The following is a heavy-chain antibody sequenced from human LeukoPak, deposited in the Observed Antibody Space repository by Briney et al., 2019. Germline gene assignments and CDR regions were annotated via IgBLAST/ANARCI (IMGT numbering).Heavy chain of an antibody. CDR1: GDSLTRYG. J-gene: IGHJ6*02. CDR2: MNPNNGGT. CDR3: ARGAIFGVTPRGYGMGV. V-gene: IGHV1-8*01. D-gene: IGHD3-3*01. Sequence: GASVKVSCQASGDSLTRYGINWVRQAPGQGLEWVGWMNPNNGGTVYAQKFQGRVTMTRDTSTGTLYMELNSLKSEDTAVYYCARGAIFGVTPRGYGMGVWGQGTTVTVSS.